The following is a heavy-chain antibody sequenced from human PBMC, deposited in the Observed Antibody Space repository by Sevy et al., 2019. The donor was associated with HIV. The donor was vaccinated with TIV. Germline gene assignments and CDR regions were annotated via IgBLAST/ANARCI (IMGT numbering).Heavy chain of an antibody. J-gene: IGHJ4*02. V-gene: IGHV3-74*01. CDR2: VNSDGTST. Sequence: GGSLRLSCAASAFTFSNYWMHWVRQAPGKGLVWVSRVNSDGTSTTYADSVKGRFTISRDNAKNTLCLQMSSLRAEDTAVYYCVAANSWEDYWGQGTLVTVSS. D-gene: IGHD6-13*01. CDR3: VAANSWEDY. CDR1: AFTFSNYW.